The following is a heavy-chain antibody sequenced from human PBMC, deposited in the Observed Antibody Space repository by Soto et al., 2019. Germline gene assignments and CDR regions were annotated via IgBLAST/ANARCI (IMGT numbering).Heavy chain of an antibody. CDR2: INPSSGGT. D-gene: IGHD6-13*01. Sequence: ASVKVSCKASGYPLTAKYLHWVRQAPGQGLEWMGWINPSSGGTKEAQKFRGRVTMTRDTSISAAYMELSRLTSDDTAVYYCAKGGSSWTEWFDPWGQGTMVTVS. CDR1: GYPLTAKY. CDR3: AKGGSSWTEWFDP. J-gene: IGHJ5*02. V-gene: IGHV1-2*02.